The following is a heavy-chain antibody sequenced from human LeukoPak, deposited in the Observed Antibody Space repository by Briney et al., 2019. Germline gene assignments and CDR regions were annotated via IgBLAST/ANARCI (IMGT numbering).Heavy chain of an antibody. V-gene: IGHV4-34*01. Sequence: SETLSLTCAVYGGSFSGYYWSWIRQPPGKGLEWIGEINHSGSTNYNPSLKSRVTISVDTSKNQFSLKLSSVTAADTAVYYCARGLTYYDFWSGYGDHPWGQGTLVTVSS. J-gene: IGHJ5*02. CDR3: ARGLTYYDFWSGYGDHP. CDR1: GGSFSGYY. D-gene: IGHD3-3*01. CDR2: INHSGST.